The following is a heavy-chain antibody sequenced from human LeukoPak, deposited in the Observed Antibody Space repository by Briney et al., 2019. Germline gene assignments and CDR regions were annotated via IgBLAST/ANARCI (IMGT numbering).Heavy chain of an antibody. CDR3: ARGARYFDWLLSGYFDY. V-gene: IGHV3-21*01. D-gene: IGHD3-9*01. CDR2: ISSSSSYI. Sequence: GGSLRLSCAASGFTFSSYSMNWVRQAPGRGVEWVSSISSSSSYIYYADSVKGRFTISRDNAKNSLYLQMNSMRAEDTAVYYCARGARYFDWLLSGYFDYWGQGTLVTVSS. J-gene: IGHJ4*02. CDR1: GFTFSSYS.